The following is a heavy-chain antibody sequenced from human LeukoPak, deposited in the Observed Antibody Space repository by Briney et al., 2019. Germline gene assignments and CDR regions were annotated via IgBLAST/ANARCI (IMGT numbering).Heavy chain of an antibody. CDR3: AKDAMTGGVWSAFDI. D-gene: IGHD2-8*02. CDR2: FSATAGST. V-gene: IGHV3-23*01. J-gene: IGHJ3*02. Sequence: GGSLRLSCAASGFTFSSYAMSWVRQAPGKGLEWVSVFSATAGSTYCADSVRGRFTISRDNSKNALFLQMDSLRADDTAVYYCAKDAMTGGVWSAFDIWGRGTMVTVSA. CDR1: GFTFSSYA.